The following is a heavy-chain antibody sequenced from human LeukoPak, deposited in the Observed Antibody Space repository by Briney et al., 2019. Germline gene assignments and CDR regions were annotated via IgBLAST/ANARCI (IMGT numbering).Heavy chain of an antibody. V-gene: IGHV3-15*01. D-gene: IGHD3-10*01. J-gene: IGHJ4*02. CDR3: TTGPYDYGSGTYYH. Sequence: GGSLRLSCAASGFTFSNAWMSWVRQAPGKGLEWVGRIRSKTDGGTTDYAAPVKGRFTIPRDDSKNTLYVQMNSLKTEDTAVYYCTTGPYDYGSGTYYHWGQGTLVTVSS. CDR1: GFTFSNAW. CDR2: IRSKTDGGTT.